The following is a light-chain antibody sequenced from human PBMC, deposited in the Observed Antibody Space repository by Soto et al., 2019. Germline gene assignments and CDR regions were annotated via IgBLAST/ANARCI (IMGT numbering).Light chain of an antibody. CDR3: QEYSKWPSRT. Sequence: EIVITKSPATLGVSPGERATLSCSASQSVSVNVPWYQQKPGQAPRLLAYGATTRASGIPDRFSGGGSGTEFTLPISSLQYEDFVVYYCQEYSKWPSRTFGPGT. V-gene: IGKV3-15*01. CDR2: GAT. CDR1: QSVSVN. J-gene: IGKJ1*01.